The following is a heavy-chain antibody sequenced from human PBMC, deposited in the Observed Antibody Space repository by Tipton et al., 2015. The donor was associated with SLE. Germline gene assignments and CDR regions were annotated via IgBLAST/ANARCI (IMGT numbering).Heavy chain of an antibody. CDR2: ISGSGGST. D-gene: IGHD6-13*01. Sequence: GSLRLSCAASGFTFSSYAMSWVRQAPGKGLEWVSAISGSGGSTYYADSVKGRFTISRDNSKNTLYLQMNSLRAEDTAVYYCAKCGFIGSSWLGCYYGMDVWGQGTTVTVSS. CDR1: GFTFSSYA. J-gene: IGHJ6*02. CDR3: AKCGFIGSSWLGCYYGMDV. V-gene: IGHV3-23*01.